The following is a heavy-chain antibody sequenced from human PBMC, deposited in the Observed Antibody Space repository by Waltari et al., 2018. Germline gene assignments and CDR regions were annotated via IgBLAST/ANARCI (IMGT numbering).Heavy chain of an antibody. CDR1: GYTFTSYD. V-gene: IGHV1-8*01. Sequence: QVQLVQSGAEVKKPGASVKVSCKASGYTFTSYDINWVRQATGQGLEWMGWMNPNSCNTGYSQKFQCRVTMTRNTSISTAYLELSSLRSEDTAVYYCARDRGDFRALGWFDPWGQGTLVTVSS. D-gene: IGHD3-10*01. CDR2: MNPNSCNT. CDR3: ARDRGDFRALGWFDP. J-gene: IGHJ5*02.